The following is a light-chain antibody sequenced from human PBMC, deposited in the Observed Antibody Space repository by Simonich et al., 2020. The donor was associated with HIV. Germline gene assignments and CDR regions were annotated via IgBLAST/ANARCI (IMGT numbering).Light chain of an antibody. CDR3: YSTDDSGNSWV. Sequence: SFEFTQPSSVSVSPGQTAKITCSGDALPKKYAFWYQQKSGQAPVLVIYEDSKRPSGIPERFSGSSSGTMATLTISGAQAEDESDYYCYSTDDSGNSWVFGGGTKLTVL. CDR2: EDS. J-gene: IGLJ3*02. CDR1: ALPKKY. V-gene: IGLV3-10*01.